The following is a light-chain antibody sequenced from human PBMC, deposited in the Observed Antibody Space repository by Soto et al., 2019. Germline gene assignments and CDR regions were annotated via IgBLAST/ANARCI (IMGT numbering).Light chain of an antibody. V-gene: IGLV2-14*01. CDR3: FSYTRSSTWI. Sequence: QSALTQPASVSGSPGQSITISCTGTTNDIGGFNAVSWYRRHSGTAPRLLIYEVTNRPSGVSDRFSGSKSGITASLTISGLQADDEADYFCFSYTRSSTWIFGGGTKVT. J-gene: IGLJ2*01. CDR2: EVT. CDR1: TNDIGGFNA.